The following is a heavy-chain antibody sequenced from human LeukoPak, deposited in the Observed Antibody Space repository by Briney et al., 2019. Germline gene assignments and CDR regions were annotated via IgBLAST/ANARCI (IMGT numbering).Heavy chain of an antibody. CDR3: ARGGGTMVVTTPFDP. D-gene: IGHD4/OR15-4a*01. CDR2: IIPIFGTA. J-gene: IGHJ5*02. V-gene: IGHV1-69*05. Sequence: GSSVKVSCKASGGTFSSYAISWVRQAPGQGLEWMGRIIPIFGTANYAQKFQGRVTITTDESTSTAYMELSSLRSEDTAVYYCARGGGTMVVTTPFDPWGQGTLVTVSS. CDR1: GGTFSSYA.